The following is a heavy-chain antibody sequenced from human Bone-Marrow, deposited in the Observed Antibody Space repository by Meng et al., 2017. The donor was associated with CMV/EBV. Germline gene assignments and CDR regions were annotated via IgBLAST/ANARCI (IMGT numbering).Heavy chain of an antibody. CDR3: AKAGSRGYDFWSGYGNWFDP. Sequence: SLKISCVGSGFTFSNYWMSWIRQAPGKGLEWVSGISWNSGSIGYADSVKGRFTISRDNAKNSLYLQMNSLRAEDTALYYCAKAGSRGYDFWSGYGNWFDPWGQGTRVTVSS. D-gene: IGHD3-3*01. CDR2: ISWNSGSI. J-gene: IGHJ5*02. CDR1: GFTFSNYW. V-gene: IGHV3-9*01.